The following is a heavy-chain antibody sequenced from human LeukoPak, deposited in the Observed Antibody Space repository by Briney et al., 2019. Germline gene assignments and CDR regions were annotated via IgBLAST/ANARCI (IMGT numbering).Heavy chain of an antibody. D-gene: IGHD2-8*01. Sequence: ASVPVSCKASGYTFTAYYIHWVRQAPRHGLEWMGWINPNSGDTDYSQKFQGRVTMTRDTSISTTYMELSRLASDDTAIYYCARDLWSAGYCTNGVCYPLYSWGQGTLVTVSS. CDR1: GYTFTAYY. CDR2: INPNSGDT. V-gene: IGHV1-2*02. CDR3: ARDLWSAGYCTNGVCYPLYS. J-gene: IGHJ4*02.